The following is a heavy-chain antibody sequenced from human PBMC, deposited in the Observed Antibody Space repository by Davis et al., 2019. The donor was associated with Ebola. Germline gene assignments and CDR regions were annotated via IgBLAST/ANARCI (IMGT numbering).Heavy chain of an antibody. Sequence: GESLKISCKGSGYSFSSYWIGWVRQMPGKGLEWMGIIFPGDSDTRYSPSFQGQVTISADKSISTAYLQWGSPKASDTAMYYCAGSIVGATGGAFDIWGQGTMVTVSS. D-gene: IGHD1-26*01. CDR1: GYSFSSYW. CDR3: AGSIVGATGGAFDI. V-gene: IGHV5-51*01. J-gene: IGHJ3*02. CDR2: IFPGDSDT.